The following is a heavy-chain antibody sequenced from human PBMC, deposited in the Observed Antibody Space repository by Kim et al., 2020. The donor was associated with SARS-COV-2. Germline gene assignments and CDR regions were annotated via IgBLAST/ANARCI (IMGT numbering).Heavy chain of an antibody. D-gene: IGHD6-19*01. J-gene: IGHJ6*02. CDR1: GFTFSSYA. CDR2: IYSGGSST. Sequence: GGSLRLSCAASGFTFSSYAMSWVRQAPGKGLEWVSVIYSGGSSTYYADSVKGRFTISRDNSKNTLYLQMNSLRAEDTAVYYCAKDRDRGHIRQWLSKRGGYYYYGMDVWGQGTTVTVSS. V-gene: IGHV3-23*03. CDR3: AKDRDRGHIRQWLSKRGGYYYYGMDV.